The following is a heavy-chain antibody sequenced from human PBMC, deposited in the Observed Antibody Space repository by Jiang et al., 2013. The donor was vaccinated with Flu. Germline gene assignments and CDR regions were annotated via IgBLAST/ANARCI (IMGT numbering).Heavy chain of an antibody. CDR3: ARDMTAVGSDY. D-gene: IGHD4-23*01. J-gene: IGHJ4*02. Sequence: SFTSYWIGWVRQMPGKGLEWMGIIYPGDSDTRYSPSFQGQVTISADKSISTAYLQWSSLKASDTAMYYCARDMTAVGSDYWGQGTLVTVSS. CDR2: IYPGDSDT. CDR1: SFTSYW. V-gene: IGHV5-51*01.